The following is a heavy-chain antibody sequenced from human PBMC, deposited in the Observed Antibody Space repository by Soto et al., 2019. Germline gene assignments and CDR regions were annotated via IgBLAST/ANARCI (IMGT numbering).Heavy chain of an antibody. D-gene: IGHD3-22*01. CDR2: IYHSGST. V-gene: IGHV4-30-2*01. CDR1: GGSISSGGYS. J-gene: IGHJ4*02. Sequence: SETLSLTCAVSGGSISSGGYSWSWIRQPPGKGLEWIGYIYHSGSTYYNPSLKSRVTISVDRSKNQFSLKLSSVTAADTAVYYCARAVDSSGYRPTNREFDYWGQGTLVTVSS. CDR3: ARAVDSSGYRPTNREFDY.